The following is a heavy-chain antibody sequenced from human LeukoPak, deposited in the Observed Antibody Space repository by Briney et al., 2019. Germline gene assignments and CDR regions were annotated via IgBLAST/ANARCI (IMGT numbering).Heavy chain of an antibody. J-gene: IGHJ4*02. CDR2: ISAYNGNT. CDR3: AMNSSDPVRGKNYFDY. V-gene: IGHV1-18*01. CDR1: GYTFTSYG. Sequence: GASVKVSCKASGYTFTSYGISWVRQAPGQGLEWMGWISAYNGNTNYAQKLQGRVTMTTDTSTSTAYMELRSLRSDDTAVYYCAMNSSDPVRGKNYFDYWGQGSLVTVSS. D-gene: IGHD6-19*01.